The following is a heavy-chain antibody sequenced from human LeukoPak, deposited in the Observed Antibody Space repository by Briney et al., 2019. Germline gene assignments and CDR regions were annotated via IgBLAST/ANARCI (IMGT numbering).Heavy chain of an antibody. V-gene: IGHV3-7*03. CDR2: IKEDGTEK. J-gene: IGHJ4*02. D-gene: IGHD6-19*01. Sequence: GGSLRLSCAGSGFTFSDFWMTWVRQTPGKGLEWVANIKEDGTEKNLVDSVKGRFTISRDNTKNLLYLQMNSLRAEDTAVYYCARAYSSGWHEYYFDYWGQGTLVTVSS. CDR3: ARAYSSGWHEYYFDY. CDR1: GFTFSDFW.